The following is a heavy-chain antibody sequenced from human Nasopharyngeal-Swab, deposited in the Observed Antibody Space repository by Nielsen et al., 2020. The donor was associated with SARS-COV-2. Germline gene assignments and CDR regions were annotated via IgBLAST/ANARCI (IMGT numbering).Heavy chain of an antibody. CDR1: GGTFSSYA. CDR2: IIPIFGTA. CDR3: ARGVGTWIQLWFDYYYYGMDV. Sequence: SVKVSCKASGGTFSSYAISWVRQAPGQGLEWMGGIIPIFGTANYAQKFQGRVTITADESTSTAYMELSSLRSEDTAVYYCARGVGTWIQLWFDYYYYGMDVWGQGTTVTVSS. J-gene: IGHJ6*02. V-gene: IGHV1-69*13. D-gene: IGHD5-18*01.